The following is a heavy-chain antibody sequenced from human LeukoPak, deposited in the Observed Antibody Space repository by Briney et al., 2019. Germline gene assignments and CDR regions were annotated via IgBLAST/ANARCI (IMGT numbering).Heavy chain of an antibody. Sequence: SETLSLTCTVSGGSTSSYYWSWIRQPPGKGLEWIGYIYYSGSTNYNPSLKSRVTISVDTSKNQFSLKLSSVTAADTAVYYCARAYSSSSNWFDPWGQGTLVTVSS. D-gene: IGHD6-6*01. J-gene: IGHJ5*02. CDR2: IYYSGST. V-gene: IGHV4-59*08. CDR3: ARAYSSSSNWFDP. CDR1: GGSTSSYY.